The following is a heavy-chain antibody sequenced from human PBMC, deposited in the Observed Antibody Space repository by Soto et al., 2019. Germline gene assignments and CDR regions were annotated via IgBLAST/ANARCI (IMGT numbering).Heavy chain of an antibody. CDR1: GFTFSGDW. Sequence: EVQLVESGGGLVQPGGSLRLSCTDSGFTFSGDWMHWVRQAPGKGLVWVSRIDPYETRISYADSVKGRFTISRDNAKSTLYLQMNSLRVEDXAVYYCTRDTFGARDYWGQGTLVTVSS. J-gene: IGHJ4*02. D-gene: IGHD3-10*01. CDR3: TRDTFGARDY. CDR2: IDPYETRI. V-gene: IGHV3-74*01.